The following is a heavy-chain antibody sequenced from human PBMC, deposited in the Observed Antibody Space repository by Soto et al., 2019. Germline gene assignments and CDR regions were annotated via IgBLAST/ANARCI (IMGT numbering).Heavy chain of an antibody. Sequence: SETLSLTCTVSGASITQYYWNWIRQSPGKGLEWIVSVSSTGSTVYNPSLTSRVTVSLDTSKNQFSLTLNSVTAADTAVYHCARARERTAYFDYWGQGTLVTVSS. CDR3: ARARERTAYFDY. CDR1: GASITQYY. D-gene: IGHD1-26*01. CDR2: VSSTGST. V-gene: IGHV4-59*01. J-gene: IGHJ4*02.